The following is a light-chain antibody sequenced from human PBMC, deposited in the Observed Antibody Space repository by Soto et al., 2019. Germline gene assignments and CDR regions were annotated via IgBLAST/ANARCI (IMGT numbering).Light chain of an antibody. J-gene: IGKJ4*01. CDR1: QGLGVW. CDR2: GAS. V-gene: IGKV1-12*01. Sequence: DIQMTQSPSSVSASVGDRVTITCRASQGLGVWLGWYQQKPGKAPQLLIFGASGLQTGVPARFSGSGSGTDFTLTISSLHPEDFATYYCQQAYSFPLTFGGGTKVEIK. CDR3: QQAYSFPLT.